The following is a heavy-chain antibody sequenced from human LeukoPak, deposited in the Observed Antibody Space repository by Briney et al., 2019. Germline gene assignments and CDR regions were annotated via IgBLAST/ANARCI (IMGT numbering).Heavy chain of an antibody. V-gene: IGHV3-74*01. D-gene: IGHD2-15*01. CDR1: GFTFSRYY. CDR3: ARVVVVATWDY. J-gene: IGHJ4*02. CDR2: INSDGSST. Sequence: GGSLRLSCAASGFTFSRYYMHWVRQAPGKGLVWVSRINSDGSSTSYADSVKGRFTISRDNAKNTLYLQMNSLRAEDTAVYYCARVVVVATWDYWGQGTLVTVSS.